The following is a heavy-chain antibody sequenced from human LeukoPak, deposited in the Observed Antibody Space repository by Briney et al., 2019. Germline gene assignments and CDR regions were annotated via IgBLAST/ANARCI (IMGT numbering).Heavy chain of an antibody. CDR3: ARGRDRSKAGDR. D-gene: IGHD5-24*01. J-gene: IGHJ5*02. Sequence: PSETLSLTCAVYGGSCDDYYCSWIRQPPGKGLEWVGEIHPHGIFYYNSSLMSRVTISIDTSKTQFSLRLTSVTATDTAFYYCARGRDRSKAGDRWGQGSLVTVSS. CDR2: IHPHGIF. CDR1: GGSCDDYY. V-gene: IGHV4-34*01.